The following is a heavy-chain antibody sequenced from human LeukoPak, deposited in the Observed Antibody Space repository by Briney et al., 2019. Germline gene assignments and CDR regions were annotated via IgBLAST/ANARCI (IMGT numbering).Heavy chain of an antibody. CDR2: IYYSGST. D-gene: IGHD4-17*01. CDR3: ARVSATVTTEYYFDY. Sequence: PQTLSLTCTLSRGSTSSGGYYCSWIRQHPGKGLEWVGYIYYSGSTYYNPPLKRRVTISVDTSKNQFSLKLSSVTAADTAVYYCARVSATVTTEYYFDYWGQGTLVSVSS. J-gene: IGHJ4*02. V-gene: IGHV4-31*03. CDR1: RGSTSSGGYY.